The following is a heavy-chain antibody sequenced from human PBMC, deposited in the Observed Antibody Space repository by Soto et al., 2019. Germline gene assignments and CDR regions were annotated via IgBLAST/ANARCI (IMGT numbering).Heavy chain of an antibody. V-gene: IGHV4-31*03. J-gene: IGHJ4*02. CDR2: IYYSGTT. CDR1: GGSIISGGHY. Sequence: QVQLQESGPGLLRPSQTLSLTCTVSGGSIISGGHYWSWIRQNPEKGLEWIGYIYYSGTTYFNPSLNNRVXMXVXXSKNHVSLKLTSVTAADTAVYYCARDRDGYNHVDFWGQGTLVTVSS. D-gene: IGHD5-12*01. CDR3: ARDRDGYNHVDF.